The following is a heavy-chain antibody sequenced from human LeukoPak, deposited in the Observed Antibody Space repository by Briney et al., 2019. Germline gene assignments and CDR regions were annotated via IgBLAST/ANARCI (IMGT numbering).Heavy chain of an antibody. J-gene: IGHJ4*02. V-gene: IGHV3-48*03. D-gene: IGHD7-27*01. CDR3: ARARPLISELGFNDY. CDR2: ISSSGNTI. CDR1: GFTFSSYE. Sequence: GGSLRLSCAASGFTFSSYEMNWVRQAPGKGLEWVSYISSSGNTIYYADSVKGRFTISRDNAKNSLYLQMNSLRAEDTAVYYCARARPLISELGFNDYWGQGTLVTVSS.